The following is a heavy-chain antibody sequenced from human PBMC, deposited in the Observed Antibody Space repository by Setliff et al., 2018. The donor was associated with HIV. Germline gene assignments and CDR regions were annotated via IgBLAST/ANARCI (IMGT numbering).Heavy chain of an antibody. CDR1: GIIFTDAW. V-gene: IGHV3-15*07. J-gene: IGHJ4*02. D-gene: IGHD1-26*01. CDR3: TAVREG. CDR2: IKHNSDGGTT. Sequence: SGGSLRLSCTTSGIIFTDAWMNWVRRAPGKGLEWVGLIKHNSDGGTTDFAAPVKGRFTISRDDSKNTLYLQLNSLKTEDTALYYCTAVREGWGQGTLVTVSS.